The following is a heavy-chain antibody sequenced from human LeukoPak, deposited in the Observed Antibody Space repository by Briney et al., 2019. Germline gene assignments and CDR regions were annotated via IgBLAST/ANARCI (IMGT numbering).Heavy chain of an antibody. CDR1: GGSISSGGYY. V-gene: IGHV4-31*03. J-gene: IGHJ4*02. CDR3: ASVSGIAAAGPFDY. CDR2: IYYSGST. Sequence: SETLSLTCTVSGGSISSGGYYWRWIRQHPGKGLEWIGYIYYSGSTYYNPSLKSRVTISVDTSKNQFSLKLSSVTAADTAVYYCASVSGIAAAGPFDYWGQGTLVTVSS. D-gene: IGHD6-13*01.